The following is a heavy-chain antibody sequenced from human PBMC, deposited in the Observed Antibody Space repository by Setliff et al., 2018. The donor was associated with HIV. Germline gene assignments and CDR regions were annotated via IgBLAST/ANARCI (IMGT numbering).Heavy chain of an antibody. CDR2: TSGSGDGT. CDR3: AKDPSSWELRATYFDY. Sequence: GGSLRLSCVVSGFTFSSYAMSWVRQAPGKGLEWVSITSGSGDGTYYADSVKGRFTISRDNSKNTLYLQMKSLRAEDTAAYYCAKDPSSWELRATYFDYWGQGTLVTVSS. D-gene: IGHD1-7*01. CDR1: GFTFSSYA. V-gene: IGHV3-23*01. J-gene: IGHJ4*02.